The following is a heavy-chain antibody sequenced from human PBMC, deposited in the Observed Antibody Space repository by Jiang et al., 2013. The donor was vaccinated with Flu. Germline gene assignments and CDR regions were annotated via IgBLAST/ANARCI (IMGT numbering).Heavy chain of an antibody. D-gene: IGHD3-22*01. V-gene: IGHV1-2*02. J-gene: IGHJ4*02. CDR3: ARAYYYDSSAYYYDY. Sequence: NPTSGDTNYVQKFQGRVTMTRDTSINTAYMELSRLRSDDTAVYFCARAYYYDSSAYYYDYWGQGTLVTVSS. CDR2: NPTSGDT.